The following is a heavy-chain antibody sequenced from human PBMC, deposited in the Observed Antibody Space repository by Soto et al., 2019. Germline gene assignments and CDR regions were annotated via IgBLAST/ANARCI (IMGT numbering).Heavy chain of an antibody. Sequence: QIELQESGPGLVKPSQTLSLTCFVSGYFIGAGGYYWSWIRHHPGKGLEWIGSFYSSGSIIYNPSLRSRVSITGDMSTNQFSMSLTCVTAADTARYYCARMYSSGAGWFHPWGQGTLVTVSS. J-gene: IGHJ5*02. V-gene: IGHV4-31*03. CDR1: GYFIGAGGYY. D-gene: IGHD6-19*01. CDR3: ARMYSSGAGWFHP. CDR2: FYSSGSI.